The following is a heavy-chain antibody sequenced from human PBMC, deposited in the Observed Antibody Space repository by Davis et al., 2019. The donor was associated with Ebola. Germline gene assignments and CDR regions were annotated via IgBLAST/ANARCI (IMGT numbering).Heavy chain of an antibody. J-gene: IGHJ4*02. CDR1: GFTFSSYE. CDR2: ISSSGSTI. CDR3: AREGLIWLYFDY. D-gene: IGHD3-10*01. V-gene: IGHV3-48*03. Sequence: GGSLRLSCAASGFTFSSYEMNWVRPAPGKGLEWVSYISSSGSTIYYADSVKGRFTISRDNAKNSLYLQMNSLRAEDTAVYYCAREGLIWLYFDYWGQGTLVTVSS.